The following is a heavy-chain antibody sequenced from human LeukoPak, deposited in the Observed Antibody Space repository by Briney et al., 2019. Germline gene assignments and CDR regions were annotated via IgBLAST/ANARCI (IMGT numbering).Heavy chain of an antibody. CDR1: GGSFSGYY. J-gene: IGHJ3*02. Sequence: SETLSLTCAVYGGSFSGYYWSWIRQPPGEGLEWIGEINHSGSTNYNPSLKSRVTISVDTSKNQFSLKLSSVTAADTAVYYCARLSRWIQLWLVRAFDIWGQGTMVTVSS. D-gene: IGHD5-18*01. CDR3: ARLSRWIQLWLVRAFDI. V-gene: IGHV4-34*01. CDR2: INHSGST.